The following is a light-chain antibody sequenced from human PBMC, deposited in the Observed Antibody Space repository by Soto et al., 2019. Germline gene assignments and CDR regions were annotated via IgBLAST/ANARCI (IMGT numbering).Light chain of an antibody. CDR2: GAS. Sequence: EIVMTQSPATLSVSPGERATLSCRASQSVSSNLAWYQQKPGQAPRLLIYGASTRATGIPARFSGSGSGTELTLTISSLQSEDFAVDYCQQYNNWPPSTFGQGTKLEIK. CDR3: QQYNNWPPST. V-gene: IGKV3-15*01. CDR1: QSVSSN. J-gene: IGKJ2*01.